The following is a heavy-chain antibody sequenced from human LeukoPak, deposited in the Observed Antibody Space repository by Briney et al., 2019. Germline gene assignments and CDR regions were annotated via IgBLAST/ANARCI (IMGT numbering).Heavy chain of an antibody. Sequence: GGSLRLSCVASGFTLSNYQMHWVRQAPGKGLEWVSYIANRGGTILYADSVKGRFTISRDDAKNSLYLQMNTLRVEDTAIYYCARETRGAFDYWGQGTLVTVSS. CDR1: GFTLSNYQ. CDR3: ARETRGAFDY. V-gene: IGHV3-48*03. D-gene: IGHD4/OR15-4a*01. J-gene: IGHJ4*02. CDR2: IANRGGTI.